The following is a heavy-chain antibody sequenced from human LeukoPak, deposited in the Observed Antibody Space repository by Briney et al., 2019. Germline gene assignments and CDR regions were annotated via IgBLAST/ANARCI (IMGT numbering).Heavy chain of an antibody. CDR1: GFTFSNYN. CDR2: MSSSSSYI. J-gene: IGHJ4*02. CDR3: ARGSFHYDPVDY. D-gene: IGHD3-3*01. V-gene: IGHV3-21*01. Sequence: GGSLRLSCAASGFTFSNYNMNWVRQAPGGGLEWVSSMSSSSSYIYYADSVKGRFTMSRDNAKNSLYLQMNSLRAEDTAVYYCARGSFHYDPVDYWGQGTLVTVSS.